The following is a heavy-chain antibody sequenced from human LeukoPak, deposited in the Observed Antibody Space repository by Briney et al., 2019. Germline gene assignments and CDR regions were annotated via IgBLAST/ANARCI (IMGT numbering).Heavy chain of an antibody. CDR3: ARVAGSAYYYGMDV. CDR2: ISSSGSTI. J-gene: IGHJ6*02. D-gene: IGHD3-10*01. CDR1: GFTFSDYY. V-gene: IGHV3-11*01. Sequence: GGSLRLSCAASGFTFSDYYMSWIRQASGKGLEWVSYISSSGSTIYYAGSVKGRFTISRDNAKNSLYLQMNSLRAEDTAVYYCARVAGSAYYYGMDVWGQGTTVTVSS.